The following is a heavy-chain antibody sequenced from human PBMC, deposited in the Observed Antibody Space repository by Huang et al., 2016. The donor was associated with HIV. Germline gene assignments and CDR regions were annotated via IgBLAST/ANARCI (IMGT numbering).Heavy chain of an antibody. D-gene: IGHD6-19*01. CDR2: IKEDGSEK. V-gene: IGHV3-7*04. CDR1: GFTFSDFW. Sequence: EVQLVESGGGLVRPGDSLRLSCAASGFTFSDFWMTWVRQARGKGLEWVANIKEDGSEKHFAVSVKGRFNISRDNARSSLYLQMNSLRVDDTATYYCARVGGHRSGWYFVSGLINNWGQGAQVTVS. J-gene: IGHJ4*02. CDR3: ARVGGHRSGWYFVSGLINN.